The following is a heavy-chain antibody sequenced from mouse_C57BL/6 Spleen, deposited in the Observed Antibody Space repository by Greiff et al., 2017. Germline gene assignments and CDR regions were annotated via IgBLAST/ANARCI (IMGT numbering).Heavy chain of an antibody. V-gene: IGHV1-81*01. Sequence: QVQLKESGAELARPGASVKLSCKASGYTFTSYGISWVKQRTGQGLEWIGEIYPRSGNTYYNEKFKGKATLTADKSSSTAYMELRSLTSEDSAVYFCARGKGSSAWFAYWGQGTLVTVSA. D-gene: IGHD3-1*01. J-gene: IGHJ3*01. CDR1: GYTFTSYG. CDR2: IYPRSGNT. CDR3: ARGKGSSAWFAY.